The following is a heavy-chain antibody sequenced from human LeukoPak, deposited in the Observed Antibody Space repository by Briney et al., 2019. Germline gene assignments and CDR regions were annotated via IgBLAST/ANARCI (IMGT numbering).Heavy chain of an antibody. J-gene: IGHJ3*02. CDR3: ASNGVVPAASDAFDI. Sequence: TGGSLRLSCAASGFTFSGYSMNWVRQAPGKGLEWVSYINNSSSTIYYGDSVKGRFTISRDNAKNSLYLQMNSLRAEDTAVYYCASNGVVPAASDAFDIWGQGTMVTVSS. CDR2: INNSSSTI. CDR1: GFTFSGYS. D-gene: IGHD2-2*01. V-gene: IGHV3-48*04.